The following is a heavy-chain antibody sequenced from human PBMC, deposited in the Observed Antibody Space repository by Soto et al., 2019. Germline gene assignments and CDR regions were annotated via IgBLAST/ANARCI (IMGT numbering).Heavy chain of an antibody. CDR1: GGSISSSNW. J-gene: IGHJ5*02. CDR3: ATIRWSSCGGLA. V-gene: IGHV4-4*02. Sequence: SETLSLTCAVSGGSISSSNWWSWVRQPPGKGLEWIGEIYHSGSTNYNPSLKSRVTISVDKSKNQFSLKLSSVTAADTAVYYCATIRWSSCGGLAWGQGTLVTVSS. CDR2: IYHSGST. D-gene: IGHD2-15*01.